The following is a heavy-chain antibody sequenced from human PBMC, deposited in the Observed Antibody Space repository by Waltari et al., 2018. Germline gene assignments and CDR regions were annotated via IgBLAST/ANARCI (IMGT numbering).Heavy chain of an antibody. CDR3: ARAWGGKSSSSGHWFDP. CDR2: INHSGST. D-gene: IGHD6-6*01. Sequence: QVQLQQWGAGLLKPSETLSLTCAVYGGSFSGYYWSWIRQPPGKGLEWIGEINHSGSTNYNPSLKSRVTISVDTSKNQFSLKLSSVTAADTAVYYCARAWGGKSSSSGHWFDPWGQGTLVTVSS. J-gene: IGHJ5*02. V-gene: IGHV4-34*01. CDR1: GGSFSGYY.